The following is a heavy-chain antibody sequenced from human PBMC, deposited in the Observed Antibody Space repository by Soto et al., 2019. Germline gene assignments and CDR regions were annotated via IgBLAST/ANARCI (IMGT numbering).Heavy chain of an antibody. Sequence: QVQLVESGGGVVQPGRSLRLSCAASGFTFSSYGMHWVRQAPGKGLEWVAVISYDGSNKYYADSVKGRFTISRDTSKNTLYLQMNGLSAEDTDVYYCAGGFSNYYGMDVWGQGTTVTVSS. CDR1: GFTFSSYG. J-gene: IGHJ6*02. V-gene: IGHV3-30*03. D-gene: IGHD3-3*02. CDR3: AGGFSNYYGMDV. CDR2: ISYDGSNK.